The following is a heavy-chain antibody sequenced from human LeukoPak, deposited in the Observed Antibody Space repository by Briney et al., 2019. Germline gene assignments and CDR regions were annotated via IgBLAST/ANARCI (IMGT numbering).Heavy chain of an antibody. J-gene: IGHJ3*02. Sequence: PGGSLRLSCAASGFTFSGSVMHWARQAAGDGLEWVGRIRSKRNNYATAYAPSVKGRFTISRDDSKNIVYLHMDSLKTEDTALYYCSRLEDTSPIEVALDIWGQGTVVTVSS. CDR2: IRSKRNNYAT. D-gene: IGHD2-2*01. V-gene: IGHV3-73*01. CDR1: GFTFSGSV. CDR3: SRLEDTSPIEVALDI.